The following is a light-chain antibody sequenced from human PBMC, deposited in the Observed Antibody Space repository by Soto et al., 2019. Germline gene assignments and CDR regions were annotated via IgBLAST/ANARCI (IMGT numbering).Light chain of an antibody. CDR3: SSYTSTNTLV. CDR1: NSDVGGYNY. V-gene: IGLV2-14*01. J-gene: IGLJ1*01. Sequence: QSALTQPASVSGSPGQSITISCTGTNSDVGGYNYVSWYQQHPGKAPKLMIYEVSNRPSGVSNRFSGSKSGNTASLTISGLQAEDEADYYCSSYTSTNTLVFGTGTKLTVL. CDR2: EVS.